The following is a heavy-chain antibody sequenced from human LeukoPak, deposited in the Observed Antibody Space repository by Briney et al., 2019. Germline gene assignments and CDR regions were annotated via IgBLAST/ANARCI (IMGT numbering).Heavy chain of an antibody. CDR2: ISYDGSNK. J-gene: IGHJ6*02. CDR3: ARDRVPYGRFLEWLSKSVYYYYGMDV. V-gene: IGHV3-30-3*01. D-gene: IGHD3-3*01. Sequence: GGSLRLSCAASGFTFSSYAMHWVRQAPGKGLEWVAVISYDGSNKYYADSVKGRFTTSRDNSKNTLYLQMNSLRAEDTAVYYCARDRVPYGRFLEWLSKSVYYYYGMDVWGQGTTVTVSS. CDR1: GFTFSSYA.